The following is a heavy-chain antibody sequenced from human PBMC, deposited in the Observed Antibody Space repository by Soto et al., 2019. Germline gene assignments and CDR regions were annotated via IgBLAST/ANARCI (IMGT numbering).Heavy chain of an antibody. CDR2: INPSGGST. D-gene: IGHD3-3*01. CDR3: ASTTIFGVAPGPPYYYGMDV. J-gene: IGHJ6*02. Sequence: EASVKVSCKASGYTFTSYYMHWVRQAPGQGLEWMGIINPSGGSTSYAQKFQGRVTMTRDTSTSTVYMELSSLRSEDTAVYYCASTTIFGVAPGPPYYYGMDVWGQGTTVTVSS. CDR1: GYTFTSYY. V-gene: IGHV1-46*01.